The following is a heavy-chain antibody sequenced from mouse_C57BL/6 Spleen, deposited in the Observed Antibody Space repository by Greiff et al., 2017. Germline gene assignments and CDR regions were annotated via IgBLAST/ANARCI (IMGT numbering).Heavy chain of an antibody. Sequence: EVQLQQSGPGMVKPSQSLSLTCTVTGYSITSGYDWHWIRHFPGNKLEWMGYISYSGSTNYNPSLKSRISITHDTSKNHFFLKLNSVTTEDTATYYCARENYYGSSRYFDYGGQGTTLTVSS. CDR3: ARENYYGSSRYFDY. J-gene: IGHJ2*01. D-gene: IGHD1-1*01. CDR2: ISYSGST. CDR1: GYSITSGYD. V-gene: IGHV3-1*01.